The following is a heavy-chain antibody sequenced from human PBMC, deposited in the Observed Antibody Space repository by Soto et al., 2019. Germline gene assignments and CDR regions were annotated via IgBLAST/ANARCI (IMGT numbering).Heavy chain of an antibody. Sequence: EVQLLESGGGLVQRGGSLRLSCAASGFTFPPHPPTWVRQAPGKGLEWVSLISSTGSSTYYADSVKGRFTISRDNSKNTLSLQINSLRAEDTAVYYCAKSLRTAAFDYWGQGALVTVFS. CDR1: GFTFPPHP. J-gene: IGHJ4*02. CDR2: ISSTGSST. D-gene: IGHD1-1*01. V-gene: IGHV3-23*01. CDR3: AKSLRTAAFDY.